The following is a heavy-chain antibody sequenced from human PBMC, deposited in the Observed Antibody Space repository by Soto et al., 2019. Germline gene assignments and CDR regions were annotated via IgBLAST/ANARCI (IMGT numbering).Heavy chain of an antibody. CDR2: ISAHNGNT. Sequence: QVHLVQSGAEVKKPGASVKVSCKGSGYIFTTYGITWVRQAPGQGREWMGWISAHNGNTNYAQKLQGRVTVTRDTSTSTAYMELRTLRSDDTAVYYCARGRYGDYWGQGALVTVSS. V-gene: IGHV1-18*01. D-gene: IGHD1-1*01. CDR3: ARGRYGDY. CDR1: GYIFTTYG. J-gene: IGHJ4*02.